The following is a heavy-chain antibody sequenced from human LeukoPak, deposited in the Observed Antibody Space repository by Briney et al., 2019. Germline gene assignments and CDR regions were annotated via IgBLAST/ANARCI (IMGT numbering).Heavy chain of an antibody. D-gene: IGHD3-22*01. CDR2: MNPNSGNT. Sequence: GSVKVSCKASGYTFTSYDINWVRQATGQGLEWMGWMNPNSGNTGYAQKFQGRVTITRNTSISTAYMELSSLRSEDTAVYYCARPRHYYDSSGPNAFDIWGQGTMVTVSS. CDR3: ARPRHYYDSSGPNAFDI. J-gene: IGHJ3*02. CDR1: GYTFTSYD. V-gene: IGHV1-8*03.